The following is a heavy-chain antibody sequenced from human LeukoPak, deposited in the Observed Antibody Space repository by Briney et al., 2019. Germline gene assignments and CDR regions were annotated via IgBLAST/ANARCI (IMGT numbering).Heavy chain of an antibody. V-gene: IGHV3-11*04. CDR2: ISSSGSTI. CDR3: ARDGQLLLLKHYYYYYMDV. J-gene: IGHJ6*03. CDR1: GFTFSDYY. D-gene: IGHD2-2*01. Sequence: GGSLRLSCAASGFTFSDYYMSWIRQAPGKGLEWVSYISSSGSTIYYADSVKGRFTISRDNAKNSLYLQMNSLRAEDTAVYYCARDGQLLLLKHYYYYYMDVWGKGTTVTVSS.